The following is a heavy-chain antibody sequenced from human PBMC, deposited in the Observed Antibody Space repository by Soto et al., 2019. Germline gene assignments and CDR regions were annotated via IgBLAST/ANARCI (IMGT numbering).Heavy chain of an antibody. CDR2: IIPILGIA. Sequence: QVQLVQSGAEVKKPGSSLKVSCKASGGTFSSYTISWVRQAPGQGLEWMGRIIPILGIANYAQKFQGRVTITADKSTSTAYMELSSLRSEDTAVYYCARGILVPAAVPYYMDVWGKGTTVTVSS. CDR3: ARGILVPAAVPYYMDV. CDR1: GGTFSSYT. J-gene: IGHJ6*03. V-gene: IGHV1-69*02. D-gene: IGHD2-2*01.